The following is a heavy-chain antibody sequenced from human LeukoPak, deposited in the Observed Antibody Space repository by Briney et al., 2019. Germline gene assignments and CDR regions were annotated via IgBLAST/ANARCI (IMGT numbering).Heavy chain of an antibody. CDR3: ARYFYYDSSTYYAYMDV. CDR2: IYYSGST. J-gene: IGHJ6*04. D-gene: IGHD3-22*01. V-gene: IGHV4-59*11. Sequence: SETLSLACTVSDGSMRSHYWSWIRQAPGKGLEWIGYIYYSGSTNYNPALKSRVTISVDTSTNQFSLKLNSVTAADTAIYYCARYFYYDSSTYYAYMDVWGKGTTVTVSS. CDR1: DGSMRSHY.